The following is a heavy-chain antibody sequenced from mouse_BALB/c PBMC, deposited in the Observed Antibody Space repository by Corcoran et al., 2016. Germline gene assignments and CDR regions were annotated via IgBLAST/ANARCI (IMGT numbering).Heavy chain of an antibody. V-gene: IGHV9-1*02. J-gene: IGHJ4*01. D-gene: IGHD2-3*01. Sequence: QIQLVQSGPELKKPGGTVKISCKASGYTFTYYGMNWVKQAPGKGLKWIGWINTYTGEPTYADDFKGRFAFSLETSASTAYLQINNLKNEDMATYFCARSDGYYYAMDYWGQGTSVTVSS. CDR1: GYTFTYYG. CDR2: INTYTGEP. CDR3: ARSDGYYYAMDY.